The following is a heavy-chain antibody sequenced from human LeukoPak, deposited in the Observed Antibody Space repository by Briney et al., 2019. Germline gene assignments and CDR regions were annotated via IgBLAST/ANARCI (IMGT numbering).Heavy chain of an antibody. CDR3: ASNFYGSGTPPAFDI. CDR2: IYYSGST. D-gene: IGHD3-10*01. Sequence: PSETLSLTCTVSGGSISSSSYYWGWIRQPPGKGLEWIGSIYYSGSTYYNPSLKSRVTISVDTSKNQFSLKLSSVTAADTAVYYCASNFYGSGTPPAFDIWGQGTMATVSS. J-gene: IGHJ3*02. CDR1: GGSISSSSYY. V-gene: IGHV4-39*01.